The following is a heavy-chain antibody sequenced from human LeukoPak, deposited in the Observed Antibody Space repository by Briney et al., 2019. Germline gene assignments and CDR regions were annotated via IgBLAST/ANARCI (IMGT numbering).Heavy chain of an antibody. J-gene: IGHJ6*02. Sequence: PGGSLRLSCAASGFIFGTYGMHWVRQAPGKGLEWVATIWYDGSNKYYVDSVKGRFTISRDNSKNTLHLQMSSLRVEDTAVYYCAREDLSNYVMDVWGQGTTVTVSS. CDR2: IWYDGSNK. CDR1: GFIFGTYG. CDR3: AREDLSNYVMDV. V-gene: IGHV3-33*01.